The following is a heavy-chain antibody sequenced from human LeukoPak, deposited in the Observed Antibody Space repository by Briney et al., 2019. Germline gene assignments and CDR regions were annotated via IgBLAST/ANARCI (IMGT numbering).Heavy chain of an antibody. J-gene: IGHJ3*02. D-gene: IGHD2-2*01. CDR3: ARGRVRPDIAVVPAATRREAFDI. CDR1: GYTFSSYG. V-gene: IGHV1-18*01. CDR2: ISAYNGNT. Sequence: ASVKVSCKASGYTFSSYGISWVRQAPGQGLEWMGWISAYNGNTNYAQKIQGRVTMTTYTSTSTGYMELRSLRSDDTAVYYCARGRVRPDIAVVPAATRREAFDIWGQGTMVTVSS.